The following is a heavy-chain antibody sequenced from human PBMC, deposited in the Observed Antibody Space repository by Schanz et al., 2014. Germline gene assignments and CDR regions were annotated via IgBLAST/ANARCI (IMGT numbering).Heavy chain of an antibody. CDR2: INTGVNT. D-gene: IGHD3-3*01. J-gene: IGHJ4*02. Sequence: EVHLLDSGGGLVQPGGSLRLSCAASGFTFSSYAMTWVRQAPGKGLEWVSAINTGVNTYYADSVKGRFTMSRDNAKNSVFLQMNSLRAEDTAVYYCVRDSFFAFDYWGQGTLVTVSS. V-gene: IGHV3-23*01. CDR1: GFTFSSYA. CDR3: VRDSFFAFDY.